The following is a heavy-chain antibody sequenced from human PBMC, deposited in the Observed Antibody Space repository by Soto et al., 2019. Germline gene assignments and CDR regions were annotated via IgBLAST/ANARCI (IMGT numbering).Heavy chain of an antibody. CDR2: ISSSGSTI. V-gene: IGHV3-11*01. CDR1: GFTFSDYY. D-gene: IGHD3-3*01. CDR3: ARDVYYDFWSGFKTDDAFDI. J-gene: IGHJ3*02. Sequence: GESLKISCAASGFTFSDYYMSWIRQAPGKGLEWVSYISSSGSTIYYADSVKGRFTISRDNAKNSLYLQMNSLRAEDTAVYYCARDVYYDFWSGFKTDDAFDIWGQGTMVTVSS.